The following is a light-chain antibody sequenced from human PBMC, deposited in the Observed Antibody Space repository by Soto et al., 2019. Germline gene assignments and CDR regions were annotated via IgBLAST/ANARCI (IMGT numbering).Light chain of an antibody. CDR1: PSVLYSSNNKNY. J-gene: IGKJ1*01. CDR3: QHQGWT. V-gene: IGKV4-1*01. CDR2: WAS. Sequence: DIVMTQSPDSLAVSLGERATINCKSSPSVLYSSNNKNYLAWYQQKPGQPPKLLIYWASTRESGVPDRFSGSGSGTDFTLTISSLQPDDFATYYCQHQGWTFGQGTKVDI.